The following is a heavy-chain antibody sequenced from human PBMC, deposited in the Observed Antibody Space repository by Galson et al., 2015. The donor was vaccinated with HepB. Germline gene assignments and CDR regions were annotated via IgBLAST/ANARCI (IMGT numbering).Heavy chain of an antibody. CDR2: IGGSGTRL. CDR3: AKMRGPGSHYNYGMGV. J-gene: IGHJ6*02. V-gene: IGHV3-23*01. Sequence: SLRLSCAASGVSFSNFAMTWVRQAPRKGLEWVSAIGGSGTRLYYADSVKGRFTISRDNSKNTLYLQMNSLRAEDTAVYYCAKMRGPGSHYNYGMGVWGQGTTVTVSS. D-gene: IGHD3-10*01. CDR1: GVSFSNFA.